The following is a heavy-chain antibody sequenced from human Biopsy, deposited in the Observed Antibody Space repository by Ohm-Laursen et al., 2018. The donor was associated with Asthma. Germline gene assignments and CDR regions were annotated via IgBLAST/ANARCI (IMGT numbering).Heavy chain of an antibody. D-gene: IGHD3-9*01. CDR2: VNTGNGDT. J-gene: IGHJ3*01. CDR1: GYNFISFA. Sequence: PVKVSCKASGYNFISFAIHWVRQAPGQRLEWMGWVNTGNGDTKYSQKFQGRVTITRDTPASTAYMELRSLRSEDTATYYCARTYYDFLTGQVKDVFGVWGQGTMVTVSS. CDR3: ARTYYDFLTGQVKDVFGV. V-gene: IGHV1-3*04.